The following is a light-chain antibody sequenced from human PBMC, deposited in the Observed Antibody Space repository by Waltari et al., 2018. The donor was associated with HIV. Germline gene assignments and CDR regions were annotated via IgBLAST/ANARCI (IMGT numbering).Light chain of an antibody. J-gene: IGKJ1*01. CDR3: LQYNSYPWT. CDR2: DAS. CDR1: QGIRTD. Sequence: DVQVTQSPSALSASVGDRVTITCRASQGIRTDLGWFQQKPGKAPKRLIYDASSLQTGVPSRFSGSGYWREFTLTIRSLQPEDFADYYCLQYNSYPWTFGQGTKVEIK. V-gene: IGKV1-17*01.